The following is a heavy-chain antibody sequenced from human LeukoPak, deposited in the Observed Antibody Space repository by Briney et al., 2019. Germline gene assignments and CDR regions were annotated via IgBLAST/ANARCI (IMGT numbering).Heavy chain of an antibody. CDR2: ISGSGGST. V-gene: IGHV3-23*01. CDR3: AKDRGGSYLIDY. J-gene: IGHJ4*02. Sequence: TGGSLRLSCAASGFTFSSYAMSWVRQAPGKGLEWVSAISGSGGSTYYADSVKGRFTISRDNSKNTLYLQMNSLRAEDTAVYYCAKDRGGSYLIDYWGQGTLVTVSS. CDR1: GFTFSSYA. D-gene: IGHD1-26*01.